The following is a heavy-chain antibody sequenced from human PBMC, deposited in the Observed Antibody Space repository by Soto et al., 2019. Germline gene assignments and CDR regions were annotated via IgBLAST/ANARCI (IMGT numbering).Heavy chain of an antibody. V-gene: IGHV4-39*01. CDR3: ARQHYDSSGYYYGA. Sequence: QLQLQESGPGLVKPSETLSLTCTVSAGSISRRNYYWGWIRQPPGKWLEWIGSMYSRGPTYYTPSHTSGVTNAVNTTKSQFSLKLTSVTAADTAVYYCARQHYDSSGYYYGAWGQGTLVTVSS. D-gene: IGHD3-22*01. CDR1: AGSISRRNYY. CDR2: MYSRGPT. J-gene: IGHJ5*02.